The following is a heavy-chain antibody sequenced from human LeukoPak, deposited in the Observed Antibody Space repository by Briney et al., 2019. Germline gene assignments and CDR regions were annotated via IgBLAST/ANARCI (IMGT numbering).Heavy chain of an antibody. J-gene: IGHJ6*02. CDR3: ARGPYYYYYYGMDV. CDR2: INHSGST. V-gene: IGHV4-34*01. CDR1: GGSFSGYY. Sequence: SETLSLTCAVYGGSFSGYYWSWIRQPPGKGLEWIGEINHSGSTNYNPSLKSRVTISVDTSKNQFSLKLSSVTAADTAVYYCARGPYYYYYYGMDVWGQGTTVTVSS.